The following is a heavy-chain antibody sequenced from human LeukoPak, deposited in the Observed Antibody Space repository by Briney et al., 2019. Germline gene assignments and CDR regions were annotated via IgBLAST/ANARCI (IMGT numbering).Heavy chain of an antibody. CDR2: IYYSGST. J-gene: IGHJ4*02. V-gene: IGHV4-59*11. D-gene: IGHD1-1*01. Sequence: SETLSLTCTVSGGSISSHYWSWIRQPPGKGLGWIGYIYYSGSTNYNPSLKSRVTISVDTSKNQFSLKLSSVTAADTAVYYCARDRIPGDYWGQGTLVTVSS. CDR1: GGSISSHY. CDR3: ARDRIPGDY.